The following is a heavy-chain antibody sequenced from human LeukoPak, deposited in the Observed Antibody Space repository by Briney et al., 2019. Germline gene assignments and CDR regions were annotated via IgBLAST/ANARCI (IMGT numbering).Heavy chain of an antibody. CDR1: GYTLTELS. Sequence: ASVKVSCKVSGYTLTELSMHWVRQAPGKGLEWMGGFDPEDGETIYAQKFQGRVTMTEDTSTDTAYMELSSLRSEDTAVYYCATDLRNNYDILTGYSYWGQGTLVTVSS. CDR2: FDPEDGET. V-gene: IGHV1-24*01. CDR3: ATDLRNNYDILTGYSY. D-gene: IGHD3-9*01. J-gene: IGHJ4*02.